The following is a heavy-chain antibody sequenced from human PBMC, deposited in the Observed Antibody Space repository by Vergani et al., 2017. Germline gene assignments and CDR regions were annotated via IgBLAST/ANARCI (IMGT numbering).Heavy chain of an antibody. J-gene: IGHJ4*02. D-gene: IGHD3-10*01. Sequence: QVQLQESGPGLVKPSETLSLTCTLSGGSISSYYWSWIRQPQGKGLDWVGYIYYSGSTNYNHSLRSRVTITVDTSKNQFSLKLSSVTAADTAVYYCARGWGFGELLPDYFDYWGQGTLVTVSS. CDR1: GGSISSYY. V-gene: IGHV4-59*01. CDR2: IYYSGST. CDR3: ARGWGFGELLPDYFDY.